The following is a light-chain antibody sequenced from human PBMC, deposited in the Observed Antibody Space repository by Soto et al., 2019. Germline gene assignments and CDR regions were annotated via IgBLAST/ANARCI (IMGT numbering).Light chain of an antibody. V-gene: IGLV2-14*01. Sequence: QSVLTQPASVSGSPGQSITISCTGTSSDVGGYEYVSWYQQHPGKAPKLVIYAVSNRPSGVSTRFSGSKSGNTASLTISGLQADDEADYYCSSFTSSSTLPYVFGTGTKVTV. CDR1: SSDVGGYEY. CDR3: SSFTSSSTLPYV. J-gene: IGLJ1*01. CDR2: AVS.